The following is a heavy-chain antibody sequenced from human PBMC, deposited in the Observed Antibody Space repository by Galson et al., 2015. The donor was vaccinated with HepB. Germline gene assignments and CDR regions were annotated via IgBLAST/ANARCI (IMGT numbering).Heavy chain of an antibody. D-gene: IGHD6-13*01. V-gene: IGHV3-15*01. CDR3: TTGRQQLA. J-gene: IGHJ5*02. CDR2: IKSQTEGGTT. Sequence: SLRLSCAASGFTFNNAWMNWVRQGPERGLEWVGRIKSQTEGGTTDYAVSVKGRFTISRDDSKNMLFLQMNSLKAEDTAVYYCTTGRQQLAWGQGTLVTVSS. CDR1: GFTFNNAW.